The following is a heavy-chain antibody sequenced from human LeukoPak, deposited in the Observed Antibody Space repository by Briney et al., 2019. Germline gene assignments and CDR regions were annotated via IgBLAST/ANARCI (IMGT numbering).Heavy chain of an antibody. CDR3: AKSPEDYDFWSGPGAFDI. D-gene: IGHD3-3*01. Sequence: PGGSLRLSCAASEFTVSNKFITWVRQAPGKGLEWVSVIYSGGTAYYADSVKGRFTISRDNSKNTLYLQMNSLRAEDTAVYYCAKSPEDYDFWSGPGAFDIWGQGTMVTVSS. CDR2: IYSGGTA. J-gene: IGHJ3*02. CDR1: EFTVSNKF. V-gene: IGHV3-53*01.